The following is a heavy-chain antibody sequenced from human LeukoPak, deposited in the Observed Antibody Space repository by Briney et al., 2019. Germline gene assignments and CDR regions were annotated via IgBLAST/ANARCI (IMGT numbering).Heavy chain of an antibody. D-gene: IGHD5-24*01. Sequence: GGSLRLSCAGSGFTFSSAWMTWVRQTPGKGLEWVGHIKSRTDGGTTDYAAPVKGRFTVSRDDSTNTVYLQMNSLKTEDSAVYYCATEFYRNGYNYWGQGSLVTVSS. CDR2: IKSRTDGGTT. CDR1: GFTFSSAW. V-gene: IGHV3-15*01. J-gene: IGHJ4*02. CDR3: ATEFYRNGYNY.